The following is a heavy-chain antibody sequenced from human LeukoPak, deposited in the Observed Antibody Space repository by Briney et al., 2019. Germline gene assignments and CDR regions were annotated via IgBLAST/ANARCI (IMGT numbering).Heavy chain of an antibody. D-gene: IGHD6-13*01. CDR1: GYSISSGGYY. Sequence: SETLSLTCIVSGYSISSGGYYWTWIRQHPGKGLEWIGYIYYSGSTYYNPSLKSRVTISVDTSKNQFSLKLSSVTAADTAVYYCARGQYSSTWYFDYWGQGTLVTVSS. CDR2: IYYSGST. V-gene: IGHV4-31*03. CDR3: ARGQYSSTWYFDY. J-gene: IGHJ4*02.